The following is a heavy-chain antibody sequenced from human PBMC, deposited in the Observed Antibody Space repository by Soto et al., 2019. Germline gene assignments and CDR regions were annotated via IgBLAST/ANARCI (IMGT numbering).Heavy chain of an antibody. CDR3: AKDLLILRFLEWLSNNWFDS. CDR1: GFTFSSYA. V-gene: IGHV3-23*01. Sequence: PGGSLRLSCAASGFTFSSYAMSWVRQAPGKGLEWVSAISGSGGSTYYADSVKGRFTISRDNSKNTLYLQMNSLRAEDTAVYYCAKDLLILRFLEWLSNNWFDSWGQGILVTVSS. J-gene: IGHJ5*01. D-gene: IGHD3-3*01. CDR2: ISGSGGST.